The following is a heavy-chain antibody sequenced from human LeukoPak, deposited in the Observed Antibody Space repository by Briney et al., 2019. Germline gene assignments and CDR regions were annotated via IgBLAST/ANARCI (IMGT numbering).Heavy chain of an antibody. CDR2: VWIDGSDK. V-gene: IGHV3-33*01. D-gene: IGHD2-2*01. CDR1: GFTFSRYG. J-gene: IGHJ4*02. CDR3: ARIQGGVIPTAYFDS. Sequence: PGGSLRLSCVASGFTFSRYGLHWVRRAPGKGLEWVAVVWIDGSDKYYADSVKGRFAISRDSSKNTLYLQMNSLRDEDTAVYYCARIQGGVIPTAYFDSWGQGILVTVSS.